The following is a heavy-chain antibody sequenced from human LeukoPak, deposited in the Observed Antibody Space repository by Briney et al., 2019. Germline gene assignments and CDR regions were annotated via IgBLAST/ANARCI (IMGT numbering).Heavy chain of an antibody. J-gene: IGHJ4*02. CDR3: ARARIFGVVPYFDY. V-gene: IGHV3-20*04. Sequence: PGGSLRLSCAASGFTFDDYGMSWVRQAPGKGLEWVSGINWNGGSTGYADSVKGRFTISRDNAKNSLYLQMNSLRAEDTAVYYCARARIFGVVPYFDYWGQGTLVTVSS. CDR2: INWNGGST. CDR1: GFTFDDYG. D-gene: IGHD3-3*01.